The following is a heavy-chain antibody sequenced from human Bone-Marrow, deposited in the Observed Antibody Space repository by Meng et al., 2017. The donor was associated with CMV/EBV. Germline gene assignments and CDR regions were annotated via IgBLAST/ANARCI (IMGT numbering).Heavy chain of an antibody. D-gene: IGHD2-15*01. CDR2: ISYDGSNK. CDR3: AREGWGYLNY. Sequence: GGSLRLSCAASGFSVSYNYMNWVRQAPGKGLEWVAVISYDGSNKYYADSVKGRFTISRDNSKNTLYLQMNSLRAEDTAVYYCAREGWGYLNYWGQGTLVTVSS. CDR1: GFSVSYNY. V-gene: IGHV3-30-3*01. J-gene: IGHJ4*02.